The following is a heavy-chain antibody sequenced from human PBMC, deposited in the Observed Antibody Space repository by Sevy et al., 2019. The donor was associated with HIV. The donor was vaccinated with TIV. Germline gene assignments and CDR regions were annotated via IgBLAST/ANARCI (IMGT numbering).Heavy chain of an antibody. Sequence: GGSLRLSCAVSGITFTTSGMHWVRQAPGKGLEWVAVISYDGRNKFYGDSVKGRFTISRDNSKNMLYLQVNSLTTEDTALYYCAKDFTGYNGMDVWGQGTMVTVSS. J-gene: IGHJ6*02. D-gene: IGHD3-9*01. V-gene: IGHV3-30*18. CDR1: GITFTTSG. CDR2: ISYDGRNK. CDR3: AKDFTGYNGMDV.